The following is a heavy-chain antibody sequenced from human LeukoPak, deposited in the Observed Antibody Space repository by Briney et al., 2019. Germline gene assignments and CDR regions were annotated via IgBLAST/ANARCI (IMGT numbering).Heavy chain of an antibody. V-gene: IGHV4-39*07. Sequence: SETLSLTCTVSGGSISSSSYYWGWIRQPPGKGLGWIGSIYYSGSTNYNPSLKSRVTISVDTSKNQFSLKLSSVTAADTAVYYCASALYSNYVHYYYYMDVWGKGTTVTVSS. D-gene: IGHD4-11*01. CDR3: ASALYSNYVHYYYYMDV. CDR1: GGSISSSSYY. CDR2: IYYSGST. J-gene: IGHJ6*03.